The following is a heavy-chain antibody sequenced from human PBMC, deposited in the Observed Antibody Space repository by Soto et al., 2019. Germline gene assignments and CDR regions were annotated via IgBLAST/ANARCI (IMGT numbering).Heavy chain of an antibody. Sequence: QVQLQESGPGLVKPSETLSLTCAVSGYSISSGYYWGWIRQSPGKGLEWIGSIYHSGSTYYNPSLKSRVIISVYTSKNQFSLKLSSVTAADTAVYYCARLAPIAAADGMDVWGQGTTVTVSS. D-gene: IGHD6-13*01. CDR2: IYHSGST. V-gene: IGHV4-38-2*01. J-gene: IGHJ6*02. CDR1: GYSISSGYY. CDR3: ARLAPIAAADGMDV.